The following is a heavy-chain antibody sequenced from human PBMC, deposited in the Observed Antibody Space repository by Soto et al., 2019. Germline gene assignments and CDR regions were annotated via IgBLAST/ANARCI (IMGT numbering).Heavy chain of an antibody. CDR3: VRRRITMVRGVYPPFDY. Sequence: ASVKVSCKASGYTFTSYAMHWVRQAPGQRLEWMGWINAGNGNTKYSQKFQGRVTITRDTSASTAYMELSSLRSEDTAVYYCVRRRITMVRGVYPPFDYWGQGTLVTVSS. J-gene: IGHJ4*02. CDR2: INAGNGNT. V-gene: IGHV1-3*01. D-gene: IGHD3-10*01. CDR1: GYTFTSYA.